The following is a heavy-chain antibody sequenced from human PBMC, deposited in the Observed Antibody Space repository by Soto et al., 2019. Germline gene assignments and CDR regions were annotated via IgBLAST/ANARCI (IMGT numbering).Heavy chain of an antibody. J-gene: IGHJ4*02. Sequence: EVQLLESGGGLVQPGGSLRLSCAASGFTFSSYAMSWVRQAPGKGLEWVSAISGSGGSTYYADSVKGRFTISRDNSKNTLYLQMNSLRAEGTAVYYCVKVHGYYDPSFDYWGQGTLVTVSS. CDR2: ISGSGGST. V-gene: IGHV3-23*01. D-gene: IGHD4-17*01. CDR1: GFTFSSYA. CDR3: VKVHGYYDPSFDY.